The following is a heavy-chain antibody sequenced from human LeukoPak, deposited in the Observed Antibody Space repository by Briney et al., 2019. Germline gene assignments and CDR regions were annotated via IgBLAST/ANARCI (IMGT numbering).Heavy chain of an antibody. D-gene: IGHD4-23*01. CDR1: GGSISSYY. J-gene: IGHJ4*02. CDR2: IYTSGTT. V-gene: IGHV4-4*07. Sequence: PSXTXXLTCTXXGGSISSYYXSWIRQPAGKGVEWIGRIYTSGTTNYNPSLKSRVTMSVDTSKNQFSLKMRSVTAADTAVYYCARANYDGSDYWGQGTLVTVSS. CDR3: ARANYDGSDY.